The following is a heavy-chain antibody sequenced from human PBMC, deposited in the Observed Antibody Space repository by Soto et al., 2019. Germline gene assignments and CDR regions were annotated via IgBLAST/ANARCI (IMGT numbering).Heavy chain of an antibody. J-gene: IGHJ4*02. CDR2: LQTDGSNP. CDR1: GSKFDNYW. D-gene: IGHD2-21*02. CDR3: GRGGDPDY. V-gene: IGHV3-74*01. Sequence: EVHLVASGGGLVQPGGSLSLPGEASGSKFDNYWLPWVGQAPGEGRMWASRLQTDGSNPDYAASVKGRFTISRDNAKNTLSLQMNNLRVEDTAVYYCGRGGDPDYWGQGTLVTVSS.